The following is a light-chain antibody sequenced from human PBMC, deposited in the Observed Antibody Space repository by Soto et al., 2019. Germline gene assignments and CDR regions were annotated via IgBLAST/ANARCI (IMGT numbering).Light chain of an antibody. V-gene: IGKV3-20*01. Sequence: EIVLTQSPGTLSLSPGERATLSCRASQSVSNTYLAWYQQKPGQAPRLLISGASSRATGIPDRFSGSGSGTDFSLTISRLEPEDFAVYYCQQHGTSPELTLAGGTNVDIK. CDR2: GAS. CDR1: QSVSNTY. J-gene: IGKJ4*01. CDR3: QQHGTSPELT.